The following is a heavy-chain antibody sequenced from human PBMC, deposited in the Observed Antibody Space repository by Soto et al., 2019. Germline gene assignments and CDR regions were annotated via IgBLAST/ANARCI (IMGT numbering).Heavy chain of an antibody. Sequence: QVQLVQSGAEVKKPGSSVKASCKASGGTFSSYAISWVRQAPGQGLEWMGGIIPIVGTANYAQKFQGRVTITVDDSTRTGYMGQSSLRFEDTAVTYCATERRHISFFGVVIAWFDPWGQGRLVIVSS. CDR2: IIPIVGTA. J-gene: IGHJ5*02. CDR3: ATERRHISFFGVVIAWFDP. D-gene: IGHD3-3*01. V-gene: IGHV1-69*12. CDR1: GGTFSSYA.